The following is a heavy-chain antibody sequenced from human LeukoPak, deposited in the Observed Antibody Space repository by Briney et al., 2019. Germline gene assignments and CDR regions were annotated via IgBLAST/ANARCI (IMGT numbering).Heavy chain of an antibody. CDR2: IYRSGAT. Sequence: SETLSLTCTVSGDSFSSNNYWTWVRQPPGKGLEWIGEIYRSGATNYNPSLRGRVTVSLDKSKNKFSLRLNSVTAADTAIYYCARNAGYSDLNYWGQGVLVTVSS. V-gene: IGHV4-4*02. D-gene: IGHD3-22*01. J-gene: IGHJ4*02. CDR3: ARNAGYSDLNY. CDR1: GDSFSSNNY.